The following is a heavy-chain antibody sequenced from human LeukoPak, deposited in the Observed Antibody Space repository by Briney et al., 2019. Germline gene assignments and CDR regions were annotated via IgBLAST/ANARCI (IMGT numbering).Heavy chain of an antibody. CDR1: GYRFTSYW. CDR2: IYPGDSDT. J-gene: IGHJ4*02. V-gene: IGHV5-51*01. Sequence: GESLKISCKGSGYRFTSYWIGWVRRMPGKGLEGMGIIYPGDSDTRYSPSFQGQVTISADKSISTAYLQWSSLQASDTAMYYCARRGGSYLPDYWGQGTLVTVSS. D-gene: IGHD1-26*01. CDR3: ARRGGSYLPDY.